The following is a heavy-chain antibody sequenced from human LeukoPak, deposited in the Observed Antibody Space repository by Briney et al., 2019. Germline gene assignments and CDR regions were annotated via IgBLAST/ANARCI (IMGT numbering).Heavy chain of an antibody. CDR1: GGSISSGSYY. V-gene: IGHV4-61*02. D-gene: IGHD5-24*01. CDR3: ATRRDGYNDFDY. J-gene: IGHJ4*02. Sequence: PSETLSLTCTVSGGSISSGSYYWSWIRQPAGKGLEWIGRIYTSGSTNYNPSLKSRVTISVDTSKNQFSLKLSSVTAADTAVYYCATRRDGYNDFDYWGQGTLVTVSS. CDR2: IYTSGST.